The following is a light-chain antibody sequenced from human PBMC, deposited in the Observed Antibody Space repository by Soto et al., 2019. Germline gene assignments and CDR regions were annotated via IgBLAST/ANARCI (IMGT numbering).Light chain of an antibody. Sequence: PSTQSPSSLSASVGDIVTITCRASQSISIYLNWYQQKPGKAPKVLIYAASSLQSEVPPRFSGSGSGTDFTLTISSLQTEDFANYFGQQSYKIPRATFCQGTKVDIK. CDR3: QQSYKIPRAT. CDR2: AAS. V-gene: IGKV1-39*01. J-gene: IGKJ1*01. CDR1: QSISIY.